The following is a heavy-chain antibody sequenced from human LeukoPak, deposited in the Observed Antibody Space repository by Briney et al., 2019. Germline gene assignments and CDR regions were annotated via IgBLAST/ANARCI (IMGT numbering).Heavy chain of an antibody. Sequence: PGGSLRLSCAASGFTFDDYAMHWVRQAPGKGLEWVSGISWNSGSIGYADSVEGRFTISRDNAKNSLYLQMNSLRAEDTALYYCAKDTSIAVAGIFGAFDIWGQGTMVTVSS. J-gene: IGHJ3*02. CDR3: AKDTSIAVAGIFGAFDI. D-gene: IGHD6-19*01. CDR2: ISWNSGSI. V-gene: IGHV3-9*01. CDR1: GFTFDDYA.